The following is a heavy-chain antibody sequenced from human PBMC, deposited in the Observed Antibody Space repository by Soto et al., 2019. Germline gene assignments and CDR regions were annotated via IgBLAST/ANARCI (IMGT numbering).Heavy chain of an antibody. Sequence: TSETLSLTCTVSRGSISSGDYYWTWIRQHPGKALEWIGYISYSGSTYYNPSLKSRVTISVDTSRNQFSLKLRSVTAADTAVYYCARTSRSIVVVTAIPNYFDYWGLGTLVTVSS. D-gene: IGHD2-21*02. CDR1: RGSISSGDYY. CDR2: ISYSGST. J-gene: IGHJ4*02. V-gene: IGHV4-31*03. CDR3: ARTSRSIVVVTAIPNYFDY.